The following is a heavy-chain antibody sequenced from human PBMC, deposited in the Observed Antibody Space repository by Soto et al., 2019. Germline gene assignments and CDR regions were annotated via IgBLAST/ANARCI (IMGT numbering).Heavy chain of an antibody. CDR3: ARGWELAV. V-gene: IGHV1-18*04. J-gene: IGHJ4*02. CDR1: GYTFTTYG. Sequence: QVQLVQSGAEVKKPGASVKVSCKASGYTFTTYGISWVRQAPGQGLEWMGWISTYDNNADYAQKFQGRLTMTTETSTSTAYMELGSLTSDDTAMFYCARGWELAVWGQGNLVTVSS. D-gene: IGHD1-26*01. CDR2: ISTYDNNA.